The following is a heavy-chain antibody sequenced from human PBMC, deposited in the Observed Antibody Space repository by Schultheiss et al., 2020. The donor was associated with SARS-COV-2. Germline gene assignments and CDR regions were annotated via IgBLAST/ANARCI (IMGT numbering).Heavy chain of an antibody. V-gene: IGHV4-34*01. J-gene: IGHJ5*02. CDR1: GGSFSGYY. Sequence: GSLRLSCAVYGGSFSGYYWGWIRQPPGKGLEWIGEINHSGSTNYNPSLKSRVTISVDTSKNQFSLKLSSVTAADTAVYYCARTDRLGGYWFDPWGQGTLVTVSS. D-gene: IGHD3-3*01. CDR3: ARTDRLGGYWFDP. CDR2: INHSGST.